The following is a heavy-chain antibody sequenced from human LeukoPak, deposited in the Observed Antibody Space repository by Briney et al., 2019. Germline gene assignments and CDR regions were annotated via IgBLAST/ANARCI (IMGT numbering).Heavy chain of an antibody. J-gene: IGHJ3*02. CDR2: ISGSGGNT. CDR1: GFTFSSYG. Sequence: GGSLRLSCAASGFTFSSYGMHWVRQAPGKGLEWVSGISGSGGNTYYADSVKGRFTISRDNSKNTLYLQMNSLRAEDTAVYYCAKGYSVYDAFDIWGQGTMVTVSS. D-gene: IGHD2-15*01. CDR3: AKGYSVYDAFDI. V-gene: IGHV3-23*01.